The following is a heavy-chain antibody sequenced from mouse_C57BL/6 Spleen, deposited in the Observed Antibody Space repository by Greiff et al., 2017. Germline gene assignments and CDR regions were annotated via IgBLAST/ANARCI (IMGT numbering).Heavy chain of an antibody. V-gene: IGHV3-6*01. CDR1: GYSITSGYY. CDR3: ARDSSTVYYFDY. CDR2: ISYDGSN. D-gene: IGHD4-1*02. J-gene: IGHJ2*01. Sequence: EVKLQESGPGLVKPSQSLSLTCSVTGYSITSGYYWNWIRQFPGNKLEWMGYISYDGSNNYNPSLKNRISITRDTSKNQFFLKLNSVTTEDTATYYCARDSSTVYYFDYWGQGTTLTVSS.